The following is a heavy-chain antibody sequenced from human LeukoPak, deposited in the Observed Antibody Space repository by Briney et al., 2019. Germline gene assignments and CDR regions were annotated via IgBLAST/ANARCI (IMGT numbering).Heavy chain of an antibody. CDR2: IYHSGST. Sequence: PSQTLSLTCAVSGGSISSGGYSWSWIRQPPGKGLEWIGYIYHSGSTYYNPSLKSRVTISVVRSKNQFSLKLSSVTAADTAVYYCASPSYDFWSGYFNWFDPWGQGTLVTVSS. CDR1: GGSISSGGYS. D-gene: IGHD3-3*01. CDR3: ASPSYDFWSGYFNWFDP. V-gene: IGHV4-30-2*01. J-gene: IGHJ5*02.